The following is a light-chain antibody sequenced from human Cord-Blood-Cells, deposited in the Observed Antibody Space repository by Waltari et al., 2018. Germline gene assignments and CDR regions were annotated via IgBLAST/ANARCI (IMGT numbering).Light chain of an antibody. CDR3: QQYNSYST. J-gene: IGKJ1*01. CDR1: QSLSSW. V-gene: IGKV1-5*01. Sequence: DLQMTQSPSTLSASVGDRVTITCRASQSLSSWLAWYQQKPGKSPKVLIYDASSLESGVPSRFSGSGSGTEFTLTISSLQPDDFATYYCQQYNSYSTFGQGTKVEIK. CDR2: DAS.